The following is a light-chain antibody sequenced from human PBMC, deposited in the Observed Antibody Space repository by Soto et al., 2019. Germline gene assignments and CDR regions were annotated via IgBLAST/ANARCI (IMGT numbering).Light chain of an antibody. J-gene: IGLJ2*01. CDR2: EVS. Sequence: QSALTQPPSASGSPGQSVTISCTGTSSDVGGYNYVSWYQQHTGKAPKLMIYEVSKRPSGVPDRFSGSKSGNTASLTVSGLQAEDEADYYCSSFAGSNTVVFGGGTKVTVL. CDR3: SSFAGSNTVV. CDR1: SSDVGGYNY. V-gene: IGLV2-8*01.